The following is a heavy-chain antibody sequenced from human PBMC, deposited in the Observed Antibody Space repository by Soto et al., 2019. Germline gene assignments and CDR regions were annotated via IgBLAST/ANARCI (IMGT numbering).Heavy chain of an antibody. CDR1: GFTFSSYW. D-gene: IGHD1-26*01. Sequence: EVQLVESGGGLVQPGGSLRLSCAASGFTFSSYWMSWVRQAPGKGLEWVANIKQDGSEKYYVDSVKGRFTISRDNAKNSLYLQMNSLRAEDTAVYYCARGGSNPLDAFDIWGQGTMVTVSS. CDR2: IKQDGSEK. J-gene: IGHJ3*02. V-gene: IGHV3-7*03. CDR3: ARGGSNPLDAFDI.